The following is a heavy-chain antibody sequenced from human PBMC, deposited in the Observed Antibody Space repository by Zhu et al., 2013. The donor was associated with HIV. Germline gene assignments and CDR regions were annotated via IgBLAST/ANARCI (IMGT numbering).Heavy chain of an antibody. J-gene: IGHJ4*02. D-gene: IGHD4-4*01. CDR3: ARREKAYDNSGLFDY. CDR2: IIPAFGVV. Sequence: QVTVMQSEAVVKKPGSSVRISCKSTGGSFSHYAMNWVRQAPGQGFEWLGGIIPAFGVVNYSQKVQGRITISASKETSTDSLELRSVTSGDTGIYYCARREKAYDNSGLFDYWGQGTLVTGLL. CDR1: GGSFSHYA. V-gene: IGHV1-69*17.